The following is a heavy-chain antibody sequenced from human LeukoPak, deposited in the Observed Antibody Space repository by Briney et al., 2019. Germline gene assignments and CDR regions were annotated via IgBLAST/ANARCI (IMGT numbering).Heavy chain of an antibody. J-gene: IGHJ6*03. D-gene: IGHD3-3*01. CDR1: GGSISSGGCY. Sequence: PSETLSLTCTVSGGSISSGGCYWSWIRQPPGKGLEWIGYIYHSGSTYYNPSLKSRVTISVDRSKNQFSLKLSSVTAADTAVYYCARGGITIFGVVNPYYYYMDVWGKGTTVTVSS. CDR2: IYHSGST. V-gene: IGHV4-30-2*01. CDR3: ARGGITIFGVVNPYYYYMDV.